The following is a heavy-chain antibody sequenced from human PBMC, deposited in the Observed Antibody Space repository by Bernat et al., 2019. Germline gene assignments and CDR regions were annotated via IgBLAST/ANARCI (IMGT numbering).Heavy chain of an antibody. Sequence: QVQLVQSGAEVKKPGASVKVSCKVSGYTLTELSMHCVRQAPGKGLEWMGGFDPEDGETIYAQKFQGRVTMTEDTSTDTAYMELSRLRSEDTAVYYCATSPRGYDILTGYYPFDYWGQGTLVTVSS. V-gene: IGHV1-24*01. CDR2: FDPEDGET. D-gene: IGHD3-9*01. CDR3: ATSPRGYDILTGYYPFDY. J-gene: IGHJ4*02. CDR1: GYTLTELS.